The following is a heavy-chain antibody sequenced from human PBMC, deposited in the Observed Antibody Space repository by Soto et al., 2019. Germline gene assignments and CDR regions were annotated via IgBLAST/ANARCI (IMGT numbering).Heavy chain of an antibody. CDR1: GGSISSGGYY. Sequence: LSLTCTVSGGSISSGGYYWSWIRQHPGKGLEWIGYIYYSGSTYYNPSLKSRVTISVDTSKNQFSLKLSSVTGAHTAVYYCAREAVGGYYWGLGYWGQGTLVTVSS. CDR2: IYYSGST. CDR3: AREAVGGYYWGLGY. V-gene: IGHV4-31*03. J-gene: IGHJ4*02. D-gene: IGHD1-26*01.